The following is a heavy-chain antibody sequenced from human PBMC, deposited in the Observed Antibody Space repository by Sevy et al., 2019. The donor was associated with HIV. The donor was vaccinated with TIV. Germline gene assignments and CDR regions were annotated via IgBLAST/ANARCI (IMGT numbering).Heavy chain of an antibody. D-gene: IGHD3-16*01. J-gene: IGHJ6*02. V-gene: IGHV3-48*01. CDR3: AREVKNYDYIWGSFPPNNYYYYYGMDV. CDR2: ISSSSSTI. Sequence: GGSLRLSCAASGFTFSSYSMNWVRQAPGKGLEWVSYISSSSSTIYYAYSVKGRFTISRDNAKNSLYLQMNSLRAEDTAVYYCAREVKNYDYIWGSFPPNNYYYYYGMDVWGQGTTVTVSS. CDR1: GFTFSSYS.